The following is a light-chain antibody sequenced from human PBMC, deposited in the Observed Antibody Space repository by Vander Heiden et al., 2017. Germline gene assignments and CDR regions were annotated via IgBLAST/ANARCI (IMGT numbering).Light chain of an antibody. CDR3: YSTDSSGNHRV. CDR1: ALTKKY. J-gene: IGLJ2*01. CDR2: EDS. V-gene: IGLV3-10*01. Sequence: YDLTHPPSVSVSPRQTARITCSGDALTKKYADWYQQKSGQAPVLVIYEDSKRPSGIPERFSGSSSGTMATLTISGAQVEDEADYYCYSTDSSGNHRVFGGGTKLTVL.